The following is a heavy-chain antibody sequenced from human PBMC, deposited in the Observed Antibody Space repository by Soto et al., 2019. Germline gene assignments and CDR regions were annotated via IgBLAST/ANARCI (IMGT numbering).Heavy chain of an antibody. D-gene: IGHD6-13*01. CDR2: ISAYNGNT. J-gene: IGHJ4*02. Sequence: QVQLVQSGAEVKKPGASVKVSCKASGYTFTNYAFSWVRQAPGQGLEWMGWISAYNGNTNYPQKLQGRVTMTTDTSTSTAYMELRSLRSDDTALYYCGTDLAAAGPCDCWGQGTLVTVSS. CDR3: GTDLAAAGPCDC. V-gene: IGHV1-18*01. CDR1: GYTFTNYA.